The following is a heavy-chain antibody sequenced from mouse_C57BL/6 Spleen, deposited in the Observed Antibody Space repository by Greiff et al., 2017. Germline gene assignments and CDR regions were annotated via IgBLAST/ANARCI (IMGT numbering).Heavy chain of an antibody. CDR1: GYTFTDYY. Sequence: EVQLQESGPVLVKPGASVKMSCKASGYTFTDYYMNWVKQSHGKSLEWIGVINPYNGGTSYNQKFKGKDTLTVDKSSSTAYMELNSLTSEDSAVYYCARAITTGVPWSFDVWGTGTTVTVSS. D-gene: IGHD1-1*01. J-gene: IGHJ1*03. CDR3: ARAITTGVPWSFDV. CDR2: INPYNGGT. V-gene: IGHV1-19*01.